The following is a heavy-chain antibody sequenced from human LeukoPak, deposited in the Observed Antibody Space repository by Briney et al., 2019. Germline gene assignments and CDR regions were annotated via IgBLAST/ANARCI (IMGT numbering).Heavy chain of an antibody. Sequence: SGTLSLTCTVSGGSISSGDYYWSWIRQTPGKGLEWIGYIYYSGSTYYNPSLKSRVTISVDTSKNQFSLKLSSVTAADTAVYYCAREDCSSTSCYIGRDEGGIYFDYWGQGTLVTVSS. V-gene: IGHV4-30-4*08. CDR1: GGSISSGDYY. CDR3: AREDCSSTSCYIGRDEGGIYFDY. J-gene: IGHJ4*02. CDR2: IYYSGST. D-gene: IGHD2-2*02.